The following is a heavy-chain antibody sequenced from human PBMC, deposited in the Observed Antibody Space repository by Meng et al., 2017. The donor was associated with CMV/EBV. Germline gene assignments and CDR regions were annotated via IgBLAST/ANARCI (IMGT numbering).Heavy chain of an antibody. J-gene: IGHJ4*02. CDR3: ARRYCSSTSCQRYFDY. CDR1: GYTFTGYY. CDR2: INPNSGGT. D-gene: IGHD2-2*01. Sequence: ASVKVSCKASGYTFTGYYMLWVRQAPGQGLEWMGWINPNSGGTNYAQKFQGRVTMTRDTSISTAYMELSRLRSDDTAVYYCARRYCSSTSCQRYFDYWGQGTLVTVSS. V-gene: IGHV1-2*02.